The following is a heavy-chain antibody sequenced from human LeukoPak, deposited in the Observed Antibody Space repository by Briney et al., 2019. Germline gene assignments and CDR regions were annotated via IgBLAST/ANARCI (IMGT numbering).Heavy chain of an antibody. CDR2: ISGSGGST. CDR3: AKDNSYAMVNYFDY. Sequence: GGSLRLSCAASGSTFSSYAMSWVRQAPGKGLEWVSAISGSGGSTYYADSVKGRFTISRDNSKNTLYLQTNSLRAEDTAVYYCAKDNSYAMVNYFDYWGQGTLVTVSS. V-gene: IGHV3-23*01. J-gene: IGHJ4*02. D-gene: IGHD4-23*01. CDR1: GSTFSSYA.